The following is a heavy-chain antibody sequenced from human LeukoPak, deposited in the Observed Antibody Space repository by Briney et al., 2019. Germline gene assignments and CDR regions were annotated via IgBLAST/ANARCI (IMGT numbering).Heavy chain of an antibody. CDR3: ARDEYYYDSSGQNPFDY. Sequence: PGGSLRLSCAASGVTISNYWLSWVRQSPGKGLEWVANIKQDGSEKYYVDSVKGRFTISRDNAKNSRYLQMNSLRAQDTAVYYCARDEYYYDSSGQNPFDYWGQGTLVTVSS. CDR1: GVTISNYW. D-gene: IGHD3-22*01. CDR2: IKQDGSEK. J-gene: IGHJ4*02. V-gene: IGHV3-7*01.